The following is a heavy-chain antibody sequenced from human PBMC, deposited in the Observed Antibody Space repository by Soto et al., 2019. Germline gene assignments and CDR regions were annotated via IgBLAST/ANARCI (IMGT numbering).Heavy chain of an antibody. V-gene: IGHV4-39*01. J-gene: IGHJ6*02. CDR1: GGSISSSSYY. CDR3: ARRRGVVNVSYYYYYGMDV. Sequence: SETLSLTCTVSGGSISSSSYYWGWIRQPPGKGLEWIGSIYYSGSTYYNPSLKSRVTISVDTSKNQFSLKLSSVTAADTAVYYCARRRGVVNVSYYYYYGMDVWGQGTTFTVSS. D-gene: IGHD2-15*01. CDR2: IYYSGST.